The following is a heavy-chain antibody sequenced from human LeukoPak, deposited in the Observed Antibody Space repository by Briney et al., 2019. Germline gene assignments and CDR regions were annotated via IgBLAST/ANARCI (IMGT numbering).Heavy chain of an antibody. CDR1: GYTFTRYY. J-gene: IGHJ5*02. Sequence: ASEKVSCKASGYTFTRYYMHWVRQAPGQGLEWMGWINPNSGGTNYAQKIHGRVTMTRDTSISTAYMELSRLRSDDTAVYYCARVGCSSTSCYRGWFDPWGQGTLVTVSS. CDR2: INPNSGGT. D-gene: IGHD2-2*02. CDR3: ARVGCSSTSCYRGWFDP. V-gene: IGHV1-2*02.